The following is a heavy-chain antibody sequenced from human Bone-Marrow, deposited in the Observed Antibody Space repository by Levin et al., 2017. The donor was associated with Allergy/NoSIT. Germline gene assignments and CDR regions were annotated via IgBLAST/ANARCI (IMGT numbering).Heavy chain of an antibody. CDR1: GYTFTSYD. D-gene: IGHD6-13*01. V-gene: IGHV1-8*01. J-gene: IGHJ5*02. CDR2: MNPNSGNT. CDR3: ARAPSGYSSSWHNLRDWFDP. Sequence: ASVKVSCKASGYTFTSYDINWVRQATGQGLEWMGWMNPNSGNTGYAQKFQGRVTMTRNTSISTAYMELSSLRSEDTAVYYCARAPSGYSSSWHNLRDWFDPWGQGTLVTVSS.